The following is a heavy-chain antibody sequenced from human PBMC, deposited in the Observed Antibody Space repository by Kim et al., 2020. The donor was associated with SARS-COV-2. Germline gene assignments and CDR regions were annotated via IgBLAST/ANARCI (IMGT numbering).Heavy chain of an antibody. CDR3: ARGMFRNGFDV. CDR2: ISGDKYTT. V-gene: IGHV3-74*01. J-gene: IGHJ6*02. D-gene: IGHD3-10*02. CDR1: AFTLSNYG. Sequence: GGSLRLSCAASAFTLSNYGINWVLHSPGNELYWFSQISGDKYTTHYADSVKGLFTLSRDNAENTLFLQINSLRAEDTAVYYCARGMFRNGFDVWGRGHGVTGSS.